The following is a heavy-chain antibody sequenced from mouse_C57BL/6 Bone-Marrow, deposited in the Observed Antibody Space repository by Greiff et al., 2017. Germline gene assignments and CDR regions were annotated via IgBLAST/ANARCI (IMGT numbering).Heavy chain of an antibody. D-gene: IGHD2-3*01. V-gene: IGHV1-52*01. CDR1: GYTFTSYW. J-gene: IGHJ3*01. CDR2: IDPSDSET. Sequence: VQLQQPGAELVRPGSSVKLSCKASGYTFTSYWMHWVKQRPIQGLEWIGNIDPSDSETHYNQKFKDKATLTVDKSSSTAYMQLSSLTSEDSAVYYCAREGDGYYAWFAYWGQGNLVTVSA. CDR3: AREGDGYYAWFAY.